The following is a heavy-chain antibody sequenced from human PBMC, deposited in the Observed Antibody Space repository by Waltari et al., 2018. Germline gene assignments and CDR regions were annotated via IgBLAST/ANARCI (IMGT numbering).Heavy chain of an antibody. Sequence: VESGGGLVQPGGALRLSCAVSGFSFGSYEMNWVRQAPGKGLEWIAYINENGKSRFYADSVKGRFTVSRENAKNSLHLQMNSRRAEDSATYCCARDGRGPGLTKVDVWGQGTTVTVSS. CDR2: INENGKSR. D-gene: IGHD2-21*01. CDR1: GFSFGSYE. J-gene: IGHJ6*02. V-gene: IGHV3-48*03. CDR3: ARDGRGPGLTKVDV.